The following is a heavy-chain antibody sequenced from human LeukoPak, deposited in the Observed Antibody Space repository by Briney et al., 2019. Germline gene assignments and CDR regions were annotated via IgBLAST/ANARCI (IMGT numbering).Heavy chain of an antibody. D-gene: IGHD4-17*01. J-gene: IGHJ4*02. CDR2: ISSSSSYI. CDR1: GFTFSSYE. CDR3: ARDPLYGDYPNFDY. V-gene: IGHV3-21*01. Sequence: GALRLSCAASGFTFSSYEMNWVRQAPGKGLEWVSSISSSSSYIYYADSVKGRFTISRDNAKNSLYLQMNSLRAEDTAVYYCARDPLYGDYPNFDYWGQGTLVTVSS.